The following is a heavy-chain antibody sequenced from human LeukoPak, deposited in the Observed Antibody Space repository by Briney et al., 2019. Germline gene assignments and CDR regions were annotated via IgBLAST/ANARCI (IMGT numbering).Heavy chain of an antibody. CDR3: ARGPTTLRYNWFDP. V-gene: IGHV1-8*01. CDR1: GYTFTSYD. D-gene: IGHD2-15*01. Sequence: ASVKVSCKASGYTFTSYDINWVRQATGQGLEWMGWMNPNSGNTGYAQKFQGRVTMTRNTSISTAYMELSRLRSEDTAVYYCARGPTTLRYNWFDPWGQGTLVTVSS. J-gene: IGHJ5*02. CDR2: MNPNSGNT.